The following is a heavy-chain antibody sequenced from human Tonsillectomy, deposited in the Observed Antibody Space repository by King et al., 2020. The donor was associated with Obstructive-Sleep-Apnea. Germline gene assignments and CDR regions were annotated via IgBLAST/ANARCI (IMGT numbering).Heavy chain of an antibody. CDR1: GYSISSGYY. CDR2: SYHSGST. D-gene: IGHD3-10*01. CDR3: ARVVAGSGRRFDP. Sequence: QLQESGPGLVKPSETLSLTCTVSGYSISSGYYWGWIRQPPGKGLEWIGSSYHSGSTYYNPSLKSRVTISVDTSKNQLFLKLSSVTAADTAVYYCARVVAGSGRRFDPWGQGTLVTVSS. V-gene: IGHV4-38-2*02. J-gene: IGHJ5*02.